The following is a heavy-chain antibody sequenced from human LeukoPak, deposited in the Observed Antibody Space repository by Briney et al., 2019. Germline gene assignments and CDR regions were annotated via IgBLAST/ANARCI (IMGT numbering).Heavy chain of an antibody. D-gene: IGHD6-19*01. CDR3: ARQQWLAGDY. CDR1: GGSISRSSYY. J-gene: IGHJ4*02. V-gene: IGHV4-39*01. CDR2: IYYSGST. Sequence: KPSETLSLTCTVSGGSISRSSYYWGWIRQPPGKGLEWIGSIYYSGSTYYNPSLKSRVTISVDTSKNPFSLKRRSVTAADAAVYYCARQQWLAGDYWGQGTLVTVSS.